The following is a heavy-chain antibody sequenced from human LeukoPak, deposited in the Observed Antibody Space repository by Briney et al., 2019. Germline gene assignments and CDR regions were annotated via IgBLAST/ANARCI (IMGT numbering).Heavy chain of an antibody. Sequence: GGSLRLSCAASGFTFNNYYMSWIRRAPGKGLEWISYISISGYSTYYADSVKGRFTISRDNAKNSLYLQMNNLRLEDTAFYYCARRYDFWSGYYGWFDPWGQGTLSPSPQ. D-gene: IGHD3-3*01. V-gene: IGHV3-11*04. J-gene: IGHJ5*02. CDR2: ISISGYST. CDR3: ARRYDFWSGYYGWFDP. CDR1: GFTFNNYY.